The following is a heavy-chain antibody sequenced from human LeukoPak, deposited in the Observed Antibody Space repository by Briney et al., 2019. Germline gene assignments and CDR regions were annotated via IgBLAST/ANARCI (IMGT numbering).Heavy chain of an antibody. CDR1: GYTFTGYY. CDR3: ARSVRDCSSTSCYTPLFYMDV. Sequence: ASVKVSGKASGYTFTGYYMHWVRQAPGQGLEWMGWINPNSGGTNYAQKFQGRVTMTRDTSISTAYMELSRLRSDDTAVYYCARSVRDCSSTSCYTPLFYMDVWGKGTTVTVSS. CDR2: INPNSGGT. J-gene: IGHJ6*03. D-gene: IGHD2-2*02. V-gene: IGHV1-2*02.